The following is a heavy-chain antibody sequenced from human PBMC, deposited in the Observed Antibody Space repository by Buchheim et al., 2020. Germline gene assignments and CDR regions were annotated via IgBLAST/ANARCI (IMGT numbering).Heavy chain of an antibody. CDR1: RFTLNSFE. V-gene: IGHV3-48*03. J-gene: IGHJ4*02. D-gene: IGHD2-15*01. CDR3: ARYLSQWSFDW. Sequence: EVQLVESGGGLVQPGGSLRLSCAASRFTLNSFEMTWVRQAPGKGLEWVSYISSSGTSIFYADSVKGRFTISRDNAKNSVFLQMNSLRAEDTAVYYCARYLSQWSFDWWGQGTL. CDR2: ISSSGTSI.